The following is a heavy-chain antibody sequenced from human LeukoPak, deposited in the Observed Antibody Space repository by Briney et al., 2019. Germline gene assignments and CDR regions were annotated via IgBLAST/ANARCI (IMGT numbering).Heavy chain of an antibody. CDR3: ARVQDYYDSSGCAGY. D-gene: IGHD3-22*01. J-gene: IGHJ4*02. V-gene: IGHV1-46*01. CDR1: GYTFTNYY. CDR2: INPSGGST. Sequence: GASVKVSCKASGYTFTNYYMHWVRQAPGQGLEWMGIINPSGGSTSYAQKFQGRVTMTRDTSTSTVYMELSSLRSEDTAVYYCARVQDYYDSSGCAGYWGQGTLVTVSS.